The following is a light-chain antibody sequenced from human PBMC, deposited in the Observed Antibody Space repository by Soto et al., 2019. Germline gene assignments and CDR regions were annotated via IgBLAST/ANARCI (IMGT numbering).Light chain of an antibody. J-gene: IGKJ4*01. CDR2: DAS. Sequence: SATAPSMARGEISALACRSRQNISSYLAWYQQKPCQAPRLLIYDASNRATGIPARFSGSGSGTDFIRAISALEPELLEVYSGHPRTNCPRTFGRGTKVDIK. CDR3: HPRTNCPRT. CDR1: QNISSY. V-gene: IGKV3-11*01.